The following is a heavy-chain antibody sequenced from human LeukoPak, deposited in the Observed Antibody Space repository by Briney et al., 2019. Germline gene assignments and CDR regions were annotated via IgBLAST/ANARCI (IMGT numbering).Heavy chain of an antibody. Sequence: ASVKVSCEASGYTFTGYYMHWVRQAPGQGLEWMGWINPNSGGTNYAQKFQGRVTMTRDTSITTAYMELSRLRSDDTAAYYCARVVMVRGLMSTYGMDVWGQGTTVTVSS. CDR1: GYTFTGYY. J-gene: IGHJ6*02. CDR2: INPNSGGT. V-gene: IGHV1-2*02. D-gene: IGHD3-10*01. CDR3: ARVVMVRGLMSTYGMDV.